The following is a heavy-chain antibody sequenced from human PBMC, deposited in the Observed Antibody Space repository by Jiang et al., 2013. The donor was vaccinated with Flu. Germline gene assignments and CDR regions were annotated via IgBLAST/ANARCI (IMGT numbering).Heavy chain of an antibody. V-gene: IGHV3-30*18. Sequence: GGGVVRPGRSLRLSCAASGFPFSFFGMHWVRQAPGKGLEWVSLLSYDGSDEYYADSVKGRFTISRDNSKNTLYLQMNSLTAEDTGVYYCAKDLSPSTYGDYIGSAFDIWGQGTMVTVSS. CDR3: AKDLSPSTYGDYIGSAFDI. J-gene: IGHJ3*02. CDR2: LSYDGSDE. CDR1: GFPFSFFG. D-gene: IGHD4-17*01.